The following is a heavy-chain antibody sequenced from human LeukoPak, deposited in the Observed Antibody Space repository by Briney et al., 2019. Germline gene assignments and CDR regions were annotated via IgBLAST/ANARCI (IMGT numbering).Heavy chain of an antibody. CDR2: ISYDGSNK. D-gene: IGHD3-22*01. Sequence: TGGSLRLSCAASGFSFSSYAIRWVRQAPGKGLEWVAVISYDGSNKYYADSVKGRFTISRDNSKNTLYLQMNSLRAEDTAVYYCASGLPYYYDSSGYYLDYWGQGTLVTVSS. CDR1: GFSFSSYA. CDR3: ASGLPYYYDSSGYYLDY. J-gene: IGHJ4*02. V-gene: IGHV3-30*04.